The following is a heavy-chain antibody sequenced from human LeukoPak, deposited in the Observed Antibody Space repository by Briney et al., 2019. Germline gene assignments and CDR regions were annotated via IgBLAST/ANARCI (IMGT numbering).Heavy chain of an antibody. D-gene: IGHD3-22*01. CDR2: ISSSSSYI. CDR1: GFTFSSYS. CDR3: ARDRGDYYDSSGYYPGYFDY. V-gene: IGHV3-21*01. Sequence: PGGSLRLSCAASGFTFSSYSMNWVRQAPGKGLEWVSSISSSSSYIYYADSVKGQFTISRDNAKNSLYLQMNSLRAEDTAVYYCARDRGDYYDSSGYYPGYFDYWGQGTLVTVSS. J-gene: IGHJ4*02.